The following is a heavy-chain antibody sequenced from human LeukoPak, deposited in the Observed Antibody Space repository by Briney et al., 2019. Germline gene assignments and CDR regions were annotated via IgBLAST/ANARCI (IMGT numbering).Heavy chain of an antibody. CDR2: ISYDGSNK. D-gene: IGHD2-21*01. CDR1: GFTFSSYA. V-gene: IGHV3-30-3*01. J-gene: IGHJ4*02. Sequence: GALRLSCAASGFTFSSYAMHWVRQAPGKGLEWVAVISYDGSNKYYADSVKGRFTISRDNSKNTLYLQMNSLRAEDTAVYYCAREIPPAAVWGQGTLVTVSS. CDR3: AREIPPAAV.